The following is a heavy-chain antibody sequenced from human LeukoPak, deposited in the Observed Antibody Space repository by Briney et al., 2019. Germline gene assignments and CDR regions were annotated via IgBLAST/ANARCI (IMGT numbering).Heavy chain of an antibody. CDR1: GFTFSSYA. D-gene: IGHD3-22*01. J-gene: IGHJ3*02. CDR3: GRGLGYESSALWGGVFNI. V-gene: IGHV3-30-3*01. CDR2: ISYDGSNK. Sequence: GGSLRLSCAASGFTFSSYAMHWVRQAPGKGLEWVAVISYDGSNKYYADSVKGRFTISRDNSKNTLYLQMNSLRAEDTAVYYCGRGLGYESSALWGGVFNIGAQGTRVPV.